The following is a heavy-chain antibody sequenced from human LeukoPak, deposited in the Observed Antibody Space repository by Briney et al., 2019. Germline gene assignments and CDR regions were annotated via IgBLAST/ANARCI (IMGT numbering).Heavy chain of an antibody. CDR2: IRYDGSNK. J-gene: IGHJ6*04. D-gene: IGHD3-3*01. CDR1: GFTFSSYS. Sequence: GGSLRLSCAASGFTFSSYSMNWVRQAPGKGLEWVAFIRYDGSNKYYADSVKGRFTISRDNSKNTLYLQMNSLRAEDTAVYYCAKDEREYYDFWSALLDVWGKGTTVTVSS. V-gene: IGHV3-30*02. CDR3: AKDEREYYDFWSALLDV.